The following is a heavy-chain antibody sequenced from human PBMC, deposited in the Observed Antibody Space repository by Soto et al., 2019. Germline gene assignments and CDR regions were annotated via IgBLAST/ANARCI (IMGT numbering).Heavy chain of an antibody. CDR3: ARDTLKDPAMPDY. D-gene: IGHD5-18*01. V-gene: IGHV3-30*03. CDR1: GFTFSTCG. J-gene: IGHJ4*02. CDR2: ISYDGSNK. Sequence: GGSLRLSCAASGFTFSTCGMHWVRQAPGKGLEWVAIISYDGSNKYYADSVKGRFTISRDNSKNTLYLQMNSLRAEDTAVYYCARDTLKDPAMPDYWGQGTLVTVSS.